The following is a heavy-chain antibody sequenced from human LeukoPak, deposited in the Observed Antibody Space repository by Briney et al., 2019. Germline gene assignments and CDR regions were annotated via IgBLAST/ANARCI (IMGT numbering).Heavy chain of an antibody. J-gene: IGHJ6*03. CDR3: PREGSADYYYYYMDV. V-gene: IGHV1-18*01. Sequence: GASVKVSCKASGYTFTSYGISWVRQAPGQGLEWMGWISAYNGNTNYAQKLQGRVTMTTDTSTSTAYMELRSLRSDDTAVYYCPREGSADYYYYYMDVWGKGTTVTVSS. D-gene: IGHD6-6*01. CDR1: GYTFTSYG. CDR2: ISAYNGNT.